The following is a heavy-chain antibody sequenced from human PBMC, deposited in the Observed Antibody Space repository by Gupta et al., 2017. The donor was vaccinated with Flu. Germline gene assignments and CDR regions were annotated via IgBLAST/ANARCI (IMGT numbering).Heavy chain of an antibody. V-gene: IGHV3-11*01. J-gene: IGHJ4*01. Sequence: QVQLVESGGGLVKAGGSLSLSCEASGFIFSDYSMSWIRQAPGKGLEWISYISGSGSTKYYADSVKGRFTISRDSAKNALYLQMNGLRAEDTAVYYCAKERGYDNNYFQYWGQGTLVNVSS. D-gene: IGHD5-12*01. CDR3: AKERGYDNNYFQY. CDR2: ISGSGSTK. CDR1: GFIFSDYS.